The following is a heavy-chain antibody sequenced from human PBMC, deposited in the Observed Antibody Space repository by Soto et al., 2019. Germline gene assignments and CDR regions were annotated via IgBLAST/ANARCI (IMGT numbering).Heavy chain of an antibody. V-gene: IGHV4-30-2*01. Sequence: TLSLPCAVSGGSLSSGCYSWSWIRQPPGKGLEWIGYIYHSGSTYYNPSLKSRVTISVDRSKNQFSLKMGSVTAADKAVYYCARSVVVTGECDYWGQGTLATVSS. CDR1: GGSLSSGCYS. J-gene: IGHJ4*02. CDR3: ARSVVVTGECDY. D-gene: IGHD2-21*02. CDR2: IYHSGST.